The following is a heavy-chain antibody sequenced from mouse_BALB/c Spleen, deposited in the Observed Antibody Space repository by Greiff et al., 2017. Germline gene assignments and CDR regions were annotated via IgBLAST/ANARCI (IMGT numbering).Heavy chain of an antibody. CDR2: IDPENGDT. CDR3: NAGKERRRDY. V-gene: IGHV14-4*02. Sequence: VQLQQSGAELVRSGASVKLSCTASGFNIKDYYMHWVKQRPEQGLEWIGWIDPENGDTEYAPKFQGKATMTADTSSNTAYLQLSSLTSEDTAVYYCNAGKERRRDYWGQGTTLTVSS. CDR1: GFNIKDYY. J-gene: IGHJ2*01. D-gene: IGHD2-14*01.